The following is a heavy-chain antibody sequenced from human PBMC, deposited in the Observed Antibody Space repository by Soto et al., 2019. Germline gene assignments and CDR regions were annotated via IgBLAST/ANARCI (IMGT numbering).Heavy chain of an antibody. J-gene: IGHJ6*02. CDR2: INIGGDST. CDR3: AKLLVTQMPYYYYGLDV. D-gene: IGHD2-21*02. V-gene: IGHV3-23*01. Sequence: GWSLRLSFGVSGFTLSNYAMSWVRQAPGKGLEWVSAINIGGDSTYYADSVKGLFTISRDNSKNTLYLQMNSLRAEDTAVYYCAKLLVTQMPYYYYGLDVWGQGTTVTVSS. CDR1: GFTLSNYA.